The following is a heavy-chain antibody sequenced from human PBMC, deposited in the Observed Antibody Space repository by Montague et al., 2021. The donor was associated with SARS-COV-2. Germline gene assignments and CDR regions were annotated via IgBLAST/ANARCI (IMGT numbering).Heavy chain of an antibody. D-gene: IGHD2-21*01. CDR2: IDLVGSNT. CDR1: GFAFGGYW. V-gene: IGHV3-74*01. Sequence: SLRLSCAASGFAFGGYWMHWVRQAPGGQLMWVACIDLVGSNTNYADSVKGRFTISRDNAQNSLFLQMNSLSVEDTAVYYCVTPIKGAAHSDTDSWGQGTLVTVSS. CDR3: VTPIKGAAHSDTDS. J-gene: IGHJ5*02.